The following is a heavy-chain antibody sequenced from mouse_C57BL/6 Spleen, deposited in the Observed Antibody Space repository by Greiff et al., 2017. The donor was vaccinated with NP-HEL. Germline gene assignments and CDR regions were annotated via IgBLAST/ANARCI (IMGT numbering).Heavy chain of an antibody. CDR2: IDPENGDT. D-gene: IGHD2-1*01. V-gene: IGHV14-4*01. CDR3: TTGGKRDY. CDR1: GFNIKDDY. Sequence: EVMLVESGAELVRPGASVKLSCTASGFNIKDDYMHWVKQRPEQGLEWIGWIDPENGDTEYASKFQGKATITADTSSNTAYLQLSSLTSEDTAVYYCTTGGKRDYWGQGTTLTVSS. J-gene: IGHJ2*01.